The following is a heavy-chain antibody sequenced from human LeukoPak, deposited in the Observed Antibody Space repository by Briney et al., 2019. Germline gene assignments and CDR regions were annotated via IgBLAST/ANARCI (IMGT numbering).Heavy chain of an antibody. Sequence: ASVTVSCKASGYSFSKYAITWVRQAPGQGLEWMGWISAGNGDTDYVQKFKGRVTMTTDTSTSTAYLDLRTLRSADTAVYYCARLIRAAALIDYWGQGTLVTVSS. D-gene: IGHD6-13*01. J-gene: IGHJ4*02. CDR2: ISAGNGDT. CDR3: ARLIRAAALIDY. V-gene: IGHV1-18*01. CDR1: GYSFSKYA.